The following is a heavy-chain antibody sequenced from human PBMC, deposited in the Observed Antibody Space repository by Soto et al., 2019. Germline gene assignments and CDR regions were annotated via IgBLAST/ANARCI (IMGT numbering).Heavy chain of an antibody. CDR3: ARVSVQPEHKSDYYYGMDV. J-gene: IGHJ6*02. V-gene: IGHV4-30-4*01. Sequence: PSETLSLTCTVSGGSISSGDYYWSWIRQPPGKGLEWIGYIYYSGSTYYNPSLKSRVTISVDTSKNQFSLKLSSVTAADTAVYYCARVSVQPEHKSDYYYGMDVWGQGTTVTVSS. CDR2: IYYSGST. D-gene: IGHD3-10*01. CDR1: GGSISSGDYY.